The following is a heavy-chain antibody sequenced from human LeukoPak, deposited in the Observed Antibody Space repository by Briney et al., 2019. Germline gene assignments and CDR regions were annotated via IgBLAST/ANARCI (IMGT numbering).Heavy chain of an antibody. J-gene: IGHJ4*02. V-gene: IGHV3-23*01. D-gene: IGHD3-3*01. CDR1: GFTFSSYA. Sequence: GGSLRLSCAASGFTFSSYAMSWVRQAPGKGLEWVSAISGSGGSTYYADSVKGRFTISRDNSMNTLYLQMNSLRAEDTAVYYCAKRPRYYDFWSGYYPDYWGQGTLVTVSS. CDR2: ISGSGGST. CDR3: AKRPRYYDFWSGYYPDY.